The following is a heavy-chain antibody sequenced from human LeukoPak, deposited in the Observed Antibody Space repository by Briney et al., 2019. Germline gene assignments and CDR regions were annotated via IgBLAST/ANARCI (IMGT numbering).Heavy chain of an antibody. D-gene: IGHD1-26*01. CDR3: ARGWELLYWYGMDV. V-gene: IGHV3-33*08. Sequence: GGSLRLSCAASGFTFSSYAMHWVRQAPGKGLEWVAVIWYDGSNKYYADSVKGRFTISRDNSKNTLYLQMNSLRAEDTAVYYCARGWELLYWYGMDVWGQGTTVTVSS. CDR1: GFTFSSYA. CDR2: IWYDGSNK. J-gene: IGHJ6*02.